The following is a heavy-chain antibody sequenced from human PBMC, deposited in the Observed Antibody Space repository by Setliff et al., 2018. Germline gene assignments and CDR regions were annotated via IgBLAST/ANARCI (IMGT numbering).Heavy chain of an antibody. V-gene: IGHV1-69*06. Sequence: SVKVSCKASGGTFSSYAISWVRQAPGQGLEWMGGIIPMFGTANYAQKFQGRVTITADKSTSTAYMELSSLRSEDTAVYYCARDRPPYYYDSSGYYYSAGNFDYWGQGTLVTVSS. CDR3: ARDRPPYYYDSSGYYYSAGNFDY. CDR2: IIPMFGTA. D-gene: IGHD3-22*01. CDR1: GGTFSSYA. J-gene: IGHJ4*02.